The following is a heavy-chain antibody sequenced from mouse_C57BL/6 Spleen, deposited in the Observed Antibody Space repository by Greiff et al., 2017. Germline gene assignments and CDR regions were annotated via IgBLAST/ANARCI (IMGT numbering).Heavy chain of an antibody. CDR1: GFTFSSYA. CDR3: TRDGTGKNPFAY. V-gene: IGHV5-9-1*02. D-gene: IGHD4-1*01. CDR2: ISSGGDYI. Sequence: VKVEESGEGLVKPGGSLKLSCAASGFTFSSYAMSWVRQTPEKRLEWVAYISSGGDYIYYADTVKGRFTISRDNARNTLYLQMSSLKSEDTAMYYCTRDGTGKNPFAYWGQGTLVTVSA. J-gene: IGHJ3*01.